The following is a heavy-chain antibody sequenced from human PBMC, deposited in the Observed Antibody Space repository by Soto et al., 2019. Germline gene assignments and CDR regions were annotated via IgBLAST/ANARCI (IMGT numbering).Heavy chain of an antibody. D-gene: IGHD6-19*01. CDR3: ARRSSGWYFDY. CDR1: GFTFSSYA. Sequence: EVQLLESGGGLVQPGGSLRLSCAASGFTFSSYAMSWVRQAPGKGLEWVSVISGRGDSTYYADSVKGRFTISRDNSKNTLYLQMNSMRAEDTAVYYCARRSSGWYFDYWGQGTLVTVSS. V-gene: IGHV3-23*01. CDR2: ISGRGDST. J-gene: IGHJ4*02.